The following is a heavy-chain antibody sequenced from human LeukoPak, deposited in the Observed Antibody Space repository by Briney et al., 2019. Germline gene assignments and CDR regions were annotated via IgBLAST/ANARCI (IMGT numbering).Heavy chain of an antibody. CDR1: GFTFDDYA. V-gene: IGHV3-9*01. CDR3: AKGRYCGGDCYSYYGMDV. J-gene: IGHJ6*02. Sequence: GRSLRLSCAASGFTFDDYAMHWVRRAPGKGLEWVSGISWNSGSIGYADSVKGRFTISRDNAKNSLYLQMNSLRAEDTALYYCAKGRYCGGDCYSYYGMDVWGQGTTVTVSS. CDR2: ISWNSGSI. D-gene: IGHD2-21*02.